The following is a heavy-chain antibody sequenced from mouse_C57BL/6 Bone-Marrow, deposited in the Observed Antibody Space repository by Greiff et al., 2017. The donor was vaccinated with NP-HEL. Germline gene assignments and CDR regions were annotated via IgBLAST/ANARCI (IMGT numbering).Heavy chain of an antibody. Sequence: VQLQQPGAELVMPGASVKLSCKASGYTFTSYWMHWVKQRPGQGLAWIGEIDPSDSYTNYNQKFKGKSTLTVDKSSSTAYMQLSSLTSEDSAVYYCARSMYYFDYWGQGTTLTVSS. V-gene: IGHV1-69*01. CDR2: IDPSDSYT. D-gene: IGHD2-3*01. CDR1: GYTFTSYW. J-gene: IGHJ2*01. CDR3: ARSMYYFDY.